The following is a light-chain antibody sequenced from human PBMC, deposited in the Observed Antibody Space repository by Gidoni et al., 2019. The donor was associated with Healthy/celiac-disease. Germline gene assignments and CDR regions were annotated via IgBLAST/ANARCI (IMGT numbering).Light chain of an antibody. V-gene: IGKV1-39*01. CDR3: QQSYSTPQT. Sequence: DIHMTQSPSSLSASVGDRVTITCRASQSISSYLNWYQQKPGKAPKLLIYAASSLQSGVPSRFSGSGSGTDFTLTISSLQPEDFATYYCQQSYSTPQTFGQGTKVEIK. CDR2: AAS. CDR1: QSISSY. J-gene: IGKJ1*01.